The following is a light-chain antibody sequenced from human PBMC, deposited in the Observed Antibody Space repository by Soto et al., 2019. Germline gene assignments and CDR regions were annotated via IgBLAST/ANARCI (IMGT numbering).Light chain of an antibody. V-gene: IGLV2-14*01. J-gene: IGLJ2*01. Sequence: QSALTQPASVSGSPGQSITISCTGTSSDVGDYNYVSWYQHHPGKAPQLMVYEVSNRPSGVSNRFSGSKSGNTASLTISWLQAEDEADYYCSSFTSSITVLFGGGTKVTVL. CDR1: SSDVGDYNY. CDR2: EVS. CDR3: SSFTSSITVL.